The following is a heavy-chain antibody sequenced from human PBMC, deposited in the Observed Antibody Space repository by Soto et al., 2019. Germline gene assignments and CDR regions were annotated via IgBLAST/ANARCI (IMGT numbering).Heavy chain of an antibody. D-gene: IGHD3-22*01. Sequence: GFLRISCSASGFTFKSYDMDLVRQGPGKGLEWVSAIGTAGDTNYAGSVKGRFTISRENAKNSLYLQMNSLRAGDTAIYFCARAIGPTLFDYWGQGTLVTVSS. CDR2: IGTAGDT. J-gene: IGHJ4*02. V-gene: IGHV3-13*04. CDR1: GFTFKSYD. CDR3: ARAIGPTLFDY.